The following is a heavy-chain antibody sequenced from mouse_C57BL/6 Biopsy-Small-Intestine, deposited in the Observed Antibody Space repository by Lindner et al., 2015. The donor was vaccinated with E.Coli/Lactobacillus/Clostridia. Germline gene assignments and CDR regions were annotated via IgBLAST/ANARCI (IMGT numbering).Heavy chain of an antibody. J-gene: IGHJ2*01. D-gene: IGHD4-1*01. CDR2: IYPGDGDT. CDR3: ARYWDEGY. Sequence: VQLQESGPELVKPEASVKISCKASGYAFSSSWMNWVKQRPGKGLEWIGRIYPGDGDTNYNGKFKGKATLTADKSSSTAYMQLSSLTSEDSAVYFCARYWDEGYWGQGTTLTVSS. V-gene: IGHV1-82*01. CDR1: GYAFSSSW.